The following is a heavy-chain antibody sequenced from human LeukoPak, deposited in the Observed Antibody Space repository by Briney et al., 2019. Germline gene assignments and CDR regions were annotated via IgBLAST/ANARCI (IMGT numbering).Heavy chain of an antibody. Sequence: GGSLRLSCAASGFTFGNFAMSWVRQAPGKALEWVSTINGDGGSTYYADSVTGHFTISRDNSKNTLYLQMESLRAADMAVYYCARGFYYYMDVWGKGTTVTVSS. CDR3: ARGFYYYMDV. J-gene: IGHJ6*03. CDR1: GFTFGNFA. CDR2: INGDGGST. V-gene: IGHV3-23*01.